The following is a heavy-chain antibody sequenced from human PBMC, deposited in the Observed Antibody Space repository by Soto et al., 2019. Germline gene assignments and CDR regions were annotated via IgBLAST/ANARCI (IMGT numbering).Heavy chain of an antibody. CDR3: AKDQTSGSYYGDY. CDR2: ISYDGSNK. CDR1: GFTFSSYG. Sequence: PGGSLRLSCAASGFTFSSYGMHWVRQAPGKGLEWVAVISYDGSNKYYADSVKGRFTISRDNSKNTLYLQMNSLRAEDTAVYYCAKDQTSGSYYGDYWGQGTLVTVSS. J-gene: IGHJ4*02. V-gene: IGHV3-30*18. D-gene: IGHD1-26*01.